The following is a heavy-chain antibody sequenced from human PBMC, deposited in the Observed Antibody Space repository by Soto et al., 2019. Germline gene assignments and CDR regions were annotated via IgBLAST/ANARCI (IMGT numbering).Heavy chain of an antibody. CDR3: ANDYSSSPYYYYYGMDV. CDR1: GYTFTSYY. Sequence: GASVKVSCKASGYTFTSYYMHWVRQAPGQGLEWMGIINPSGGSTSYAQKFQGRVTMTRDTSTSTVYMELSSLRSEDTAVYYCANDYSSSPYYYYYGMDVWGQGTTVTVSS. V-gene: IGHV1-46*01. CDR2: INPSGGST. D-gene: IGHD6-13*01. J-gene: IGHJ6*02.